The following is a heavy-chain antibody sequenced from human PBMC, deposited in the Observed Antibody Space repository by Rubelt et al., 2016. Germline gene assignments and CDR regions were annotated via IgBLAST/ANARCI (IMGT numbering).Heavy chain of an antibody. D-gene: IGHD2-2*01. CDR2: IYYSGST. CDR3: ARDLGSTSSRVYNWFDP. V-gene: IGHV4-59*01. CDR1: GGSISSYY. Sequence: QVQLQQWGAGLVKPSETLSLTCTVSGGSISSYYWSWNRQPPGKGLEWIGYIYYSGSTNYNPSLKGRFTISVDTSKNQFSLKLSSVTAADTAVYYCARDLGSTSSRVYNWFDPWGQGTLVTVSS. J-gene: IGHJ5*02.